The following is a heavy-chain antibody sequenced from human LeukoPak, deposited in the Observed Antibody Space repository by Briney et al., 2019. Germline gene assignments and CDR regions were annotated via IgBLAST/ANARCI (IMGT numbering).Heavy chain of an antibody. CDR1: GFTFSSYT. CDR2: IGTSSTTI. J-gene: IGHJ4*02. CDR3: ARDVHGGAFDY. D-gene: IGHD4-23*01. Sequence: GGSLRLSCAASGFTFSSYTMNWVRQPPGKGLEWVSNIGTSSTTIYYADSVKGRFTISRDNAKNTLYLQMNSLRAEDTAVYYCARDVHGGAFDYWGQGTLVTVSS. V-gene: IGHV3-48*04.